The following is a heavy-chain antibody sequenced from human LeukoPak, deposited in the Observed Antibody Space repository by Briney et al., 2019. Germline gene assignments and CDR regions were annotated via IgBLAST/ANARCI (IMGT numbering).Heavy chain of an antibody. D-gene: IGHD1-26*01. J-gene: IGHJ5*01. V-gene: IGHV3-30*18. CDR1: GFTFSSHG. Sequence: QPGGSLRLSCAASGFTFSSHGMHWVRQAPGKGLEWVAVISYDGNNKYYADSVKGRFTISRDNSKNTLYLQTNNLRVEDTAVYYCVKVGDSGSSVYNWFDSWGQGTLVTVSS. CDR3: VKVGDSGSSVYNWFDS. CDR2: ISYDGNNK.